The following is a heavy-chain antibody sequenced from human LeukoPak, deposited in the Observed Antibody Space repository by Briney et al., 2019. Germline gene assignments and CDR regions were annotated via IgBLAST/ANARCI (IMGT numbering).Heavy chain of an antibody. J-gene: IGHJ1*01. D-gene: IGHD4-17*01. CDR2: ISYDGSNK. CDR1: GFTFSGSA. CDR3: ARESHGERH. V-gene: IGHV3-30-3*01. Sequence: GGSLRLSCAASGFTFSGSAMHWVRQAPGKGLEWVAVISYDGSNKYYADSVKGRFTISRDNSKNTLYLQMNSLRAEDTAVYYCARESHGERHWGQGTLVTVSS.